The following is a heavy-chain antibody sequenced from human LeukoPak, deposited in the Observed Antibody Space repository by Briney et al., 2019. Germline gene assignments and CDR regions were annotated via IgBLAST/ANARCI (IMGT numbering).Heavy chain of an antibody. CDR2: IIPILGIA. CDR1: GGTFSSYT. V-gene: IGHV1-69*04. CDR3: ARDSWGSRGYSYGPSDY. Sequence: GASVKASCKASGGTFSSYTISWVRQAPGQGLEWMGRIIPILGIANYAQKFQGRVTITADKSTSTAYMELSSLRSEDTAVYYCARDSWGSRGYSYGPSDYWGQGTLVTVSS. J-gene: IGHJ4*02. D-gene: IGHD5-18*01.